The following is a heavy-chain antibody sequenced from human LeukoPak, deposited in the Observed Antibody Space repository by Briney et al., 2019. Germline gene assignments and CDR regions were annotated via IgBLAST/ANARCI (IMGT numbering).Heavy chain of an antibody. CDR3: ARHRAYGSGSRLKYNWFDP. D-gene: IGHD3-10*01. J-gene: IGHJ5*02. CDR2: INDSGST. CDR1: SVSFSGYY. V-gene: IGHV4-34*01. Sequence: SETLSLTCAVYSVSFSGYYWSWIRQSPGKGLEWIGDINDSGSTNYNPSLKSRVTISVDTSKNQFSLKLSSVTAADTAVYYCARHRAYGSGSRLKYNWFDPWGQGTLVTVSS.